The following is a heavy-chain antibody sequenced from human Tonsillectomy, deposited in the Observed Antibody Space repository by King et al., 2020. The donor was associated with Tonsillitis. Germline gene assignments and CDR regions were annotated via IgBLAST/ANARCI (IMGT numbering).Heavy chain of an antibody. CDR1: GFTVSNSY. J-gene: IGHJ2*01. V-gene: IGHV3-53*01. Sequence: VQLVESGGGLIQPGGSLRLSCAASGFTVSNSYLSWVRQAPGKGLEWISIIYSGGNTYYADSVKGRFTISRDNSNTTLYLQMNSLRAEDTAVYYCARDLTVTTPWYFDLWGRGTLVTVSS. CDR2: IYSGGNT. D-gene: IGHD4-17*01. CDR3: ARDLTVTTPWYFDL.